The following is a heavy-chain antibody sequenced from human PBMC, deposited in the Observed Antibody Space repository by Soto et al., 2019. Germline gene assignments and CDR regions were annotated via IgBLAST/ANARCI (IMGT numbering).Heavy chain of an antibody. CDR3: ATDRLARGIPVAGRIDY. CDR2: ISSTGALM. V-gene: IGHV3-21*02. J-gene: IGHJ4*02. CDR1: GFIFSQYS. D-gene: IGHD6-19*01. Sequence: EVQLVESGGGLVKPGGSLRLSCAASGFIFSQYSMNWVRQAPGKGLELVSSISSTGALMYYADSVKGRFTISRDDADNSLYLQMNSLRVEDTAVYYCATDRLARGIPVAGRIDYWGQGALVTVSS.